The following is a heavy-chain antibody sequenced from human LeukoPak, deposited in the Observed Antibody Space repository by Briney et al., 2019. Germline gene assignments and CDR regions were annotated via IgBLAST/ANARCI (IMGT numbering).Heavy chain of an antibody. V-gene: IGHV1-8*01. Sequence: ASMKVSCKASGYTFTSYDINWVRQATGRGLEWMGWMNPNSGNTGYAQKFQGRVTMTRNTSISTAYMELSSLRSEDTAVYYCARIRPAAMDAFDYWGQGTLVTVSS. J-gene: IGHJ4*02. D-gene: IGHD2-2*01. CDR3: ARIRPAAMDAFDY. CDR1: GYTFTSYD. CDR2: MNPNSGNT.